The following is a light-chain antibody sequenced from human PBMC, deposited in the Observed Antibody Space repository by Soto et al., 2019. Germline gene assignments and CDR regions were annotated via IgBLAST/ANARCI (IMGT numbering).Light chain of an antibody. CDR1: QAIDTW. CDR2: AAT. J-gene: IGKJ3*01. V-gene: IGKV1-12*01. Sequence: DIQMTQSPSSVSASVGDRVTITCRASQAIDTWLAWYQQKPGKAPRLLISAATSLESGVPSRFSGIGSGTDFTLPIDSLQPEDFATYYCQQATGFPFTFGPGTKVDI. CDR3: QQATGFPFT.